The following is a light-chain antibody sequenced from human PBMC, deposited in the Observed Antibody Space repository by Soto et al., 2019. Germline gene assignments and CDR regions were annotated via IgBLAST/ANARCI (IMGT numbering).Light chain of an antibody. Sequence: QSALTQPRSVSGSPGQSVTISCTGTSSDVGAYNYVSWYQQHPGKVPKLMIYDVSRRPSGVPDRFSGSTSGNTASLTISGLQADDEADYYCCSYAGSYTLVFGGGTKLTVL. CDR3: CSYAGSYTLV. J-gene: IGLJ3*02. V-gene: IGLV2-11*01. CDR2: DVS. CDR1: SSDVGAYNY.